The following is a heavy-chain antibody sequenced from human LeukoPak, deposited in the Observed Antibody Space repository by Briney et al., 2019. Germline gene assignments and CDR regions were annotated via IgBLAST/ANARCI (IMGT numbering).Heavy chain of an antibody. J-gene: IGHJ6*03. D-gene: IGHD3-3*01. V-gene: IGHV1-2*02. CDR3: ARAVTIFGVVINYYYYMDV. CDR1: GYTFTGYY. CDR2: INPNSGGT. Sequence: ASVKVSCKASGYTFTGYYMRWVRQSPGQGLEWMGWINPNSGGTNYAQKFQGRVTMTRDTSISTAYMELSRLRSDDTAVYYCARAVTIFGVVINYYYYMDVWGKGTTVTVSS.